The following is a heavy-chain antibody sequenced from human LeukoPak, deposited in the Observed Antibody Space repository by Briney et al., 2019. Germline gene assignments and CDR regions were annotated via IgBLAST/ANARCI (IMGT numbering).Heavy chain of an antibody. Sequence: PSETLSLTCTVSGGSISSYYWSWIRQPPGKGLEWIGYIYYSGSTNYNPSLKSRVTISVDTSKNQFSLKLSSVTAADTAVYYCASGYCSSTSCHSGYFQHWGQGTLVTVSS. CDR2: IYYSGST. J-gene: IGHJ1*01. D-gene: IGHD2-2*01. CDR1: GGSISSYY. CDR3: ASGYCSSTSCHSGYFQH. V-gene: IGHV4-59*01.